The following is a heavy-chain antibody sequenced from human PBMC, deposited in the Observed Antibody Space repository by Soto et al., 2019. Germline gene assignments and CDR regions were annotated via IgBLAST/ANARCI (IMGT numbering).Heavy chain of an antibody. CDR2: ITHGGST. J-gene: IGHJ4*02. CDR3: ARGRLFLATSGMAITYFDY. Sequence: SETLSLTCAVYSGSFSGYYYSWIRQSPGKGLEWIGEITHGGSTTYSPSLKSRVTMALDTSKNQFSLNMTSMTAADTAVYYCARGRLFLATSGMAITYFDYWGQGTLVTVSS. CDR1: SGSFSGYY. V-gene: IGHV4-34*01. D-gene: IGHD3-3*01.